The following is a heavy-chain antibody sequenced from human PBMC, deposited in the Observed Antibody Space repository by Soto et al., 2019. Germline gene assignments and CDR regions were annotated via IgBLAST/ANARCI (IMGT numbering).Heavy chain of an antibody. CDR2: TGATGRTT. J-gene: IGHJ4*02. CDR3: ATVHNTSRSFDY. CDR1: GSTFSIYA. D-gene: IGHD1-20*01. Sequence: GGSLRLSCAASGSTFSIYAMTWVRQAPGKGLEWVSTTGATGRTTYYADSVKGRFTVSRDNSKNTLDLQMSNLRAEDTAVYYCATVHNTSRSFDYWGQGTLVTVSS. V-gene: IGHV3-23*01.